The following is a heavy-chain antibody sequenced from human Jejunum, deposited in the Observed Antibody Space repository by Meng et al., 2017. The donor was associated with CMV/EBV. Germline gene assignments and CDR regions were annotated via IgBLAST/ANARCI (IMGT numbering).Heavy chain of an antibody. J-gene: IGHJ4*02. Sequence: FSTYSMNWVRQAPGKGLGWISFISSSSGTMYYADSVKGRFTTSRDNAKNSLYLQMNSLRAEDTAVYYCAREGCTSTTCYPLSDVYLWGQGTLVTVSS. V-gene: IGHV3-48*04. CDR1: FSTYS. CDR2: ISSSSGTM. D-gene: IGHD2-2*01. CDR3: AREGCTSTTCYPLSDVYL.